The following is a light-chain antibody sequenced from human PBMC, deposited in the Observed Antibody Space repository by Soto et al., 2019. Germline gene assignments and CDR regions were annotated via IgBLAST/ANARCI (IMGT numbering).Light chain of an antibody. CDR2: EVT. V-gene: IGLV2-14*03. J-gene: IGLJ1*01. CDR3: TSYRTSSTRV. CDR1: SSDVGIYNY. Sequence: QSVLTQPASVSGSPGQSIAISCTGTSSDVGIYNYVSWYQQHPGKVPKLIIYEVTNRPSGVSNRFSGSKSGNTASLIISGLQAEDEADYYCTSYRTSSTRVFGTGTKLTVL.